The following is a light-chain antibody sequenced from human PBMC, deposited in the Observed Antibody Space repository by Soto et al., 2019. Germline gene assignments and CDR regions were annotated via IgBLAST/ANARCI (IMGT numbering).Light chain of an antibody. CDR3: SSYTSSIS. CDR2: DVN. V-gene: IGLV2-14*01. Sequence: QSALTQPASVSGSPGQSITISCTGTSSDVCGYNYVSWYQQHPGKAPKLMIYDVNTRPSGVSNRFSGSKSGNTASLTISGLQAEDEADYYCSSYTSSISFGGGTKVTVL. J-gene: IGLJ2*01. CDR1: SSDVCGYNY.